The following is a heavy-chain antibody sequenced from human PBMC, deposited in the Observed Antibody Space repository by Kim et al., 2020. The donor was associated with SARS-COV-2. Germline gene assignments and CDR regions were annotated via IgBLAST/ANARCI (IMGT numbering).Heavy chain of an antibody. CDR1: GGSISSSSYY. V-gene: IGHV4-39*01. Sequence: SETLSLTCTVSGGSISSSSYYWGWIRQPPGKGLEWIGSIYYSGSTYYNPSLKSRVTISVDTSKNQFSLKLSSVTAADTAVYYCARGNPGSGSLMYYYYGMDVWGQGTTVTVSS. CDR2: IYYSGST. D-gene: IGHD3-10*01. CDR3: ARGNPGSGSLMYYYYGMDV. J-gene: IGHJ6*02.